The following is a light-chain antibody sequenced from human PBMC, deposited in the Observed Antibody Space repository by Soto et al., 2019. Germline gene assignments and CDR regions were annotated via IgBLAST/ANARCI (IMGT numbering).Light chain of an antibody. Sequence: DIQMTQSPSSLSASVGDRVTITCRASQSINSYLNWYEQKPGKAPKVLIYGASTLQSGVPSRFSGSGSGTDFTLTISSLQPEDFATYYCQQSYSTPFTFGPGTKVDIK. CDR3: QQSYSTPFT. V-gene: IGKV1-39*01. J-gene: IGKJ3*01. CDR1: QSINSY. CDR2: GAS.